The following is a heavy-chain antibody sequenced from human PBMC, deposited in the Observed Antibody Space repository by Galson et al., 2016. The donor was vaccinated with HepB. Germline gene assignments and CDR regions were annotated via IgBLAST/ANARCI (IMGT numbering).Heavy chain of an antibody. CDR3: ASDWGGMVTLSFDF. J-gene: IGHJ3*01. Sequence: SVKVSCKASGYTFSGYYLHWVRQAPGQGLEWMGRISPNSGGTTYAQKFKGRVTMTRDTSTRTAYMHLNSLTSDDTSVCFCASDWGGMVTLSFDFWGQGTTVTVSS. V-gene: IGHV1-2*02. D-gene: IGHD2-21*02. CDR2: ISPNSGGT. CDR1: GYTFSGYY.